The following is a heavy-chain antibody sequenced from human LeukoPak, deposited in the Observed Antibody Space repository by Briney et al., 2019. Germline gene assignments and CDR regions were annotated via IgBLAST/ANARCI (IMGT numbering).Heavy chain of an antibody. D-gene: IGHD2-8*02. CDR1: GFTFSSYE. V-gene: IGHV3-48*03. Sequence: GGSLRLSCAASGFTFSSYEMNWVRQAPGKGLEWVSYISSSGNNIYHADSVKGRFTISRDNAKNSLYLQMNSLRAEDTAVYYCAKDNTYWSFDYWGQGTLVTASS. CDR3: AKDNTYWSFDY. J-gene: IGHJ4*02. CDR2: ISSSGNNI.